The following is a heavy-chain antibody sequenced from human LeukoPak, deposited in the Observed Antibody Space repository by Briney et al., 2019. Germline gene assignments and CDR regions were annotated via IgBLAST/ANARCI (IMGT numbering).Heavy chain of an antibody. CDR2: IYYSGST. J-gene: IGHJ4*02. CDR1: GGSISSSSYY. V-gene: IGHV4-61*05. Sequence: SETLSLTCTVSGGSISSSSYYWGWIRQPPGKGLEWIGYIYYSGSTNYNPSLKSRVTISVDTSKNQFSLRLRSVTAADTAVYYCARVTGYMIEDYFDYWGQGTLVTVSS. CDR3: ARVTGYMIEDYFDY. D-gene: IGHD3-22*01.